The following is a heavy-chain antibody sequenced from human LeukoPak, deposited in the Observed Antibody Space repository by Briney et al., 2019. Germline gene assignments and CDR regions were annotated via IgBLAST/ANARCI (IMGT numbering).Heavy chain of an antibody. D-gene: IGHD6-13*01. CDR2: IYYSGST. V-gene: IGHV4-59*12. CDR1: GGSISSYY. CDR3: ARGSSSWYELPIDY. Sequence: SETLSLTCTVSGGSISSYYWSWIRQPPGKGLEWIGYIYYSGSTNYNPSLKSRVTISVDTSKNQFSLKLSSVTAADTAVYYCARGSSSWYELPIDYWGQGTLVTVSS. J-gene: IGHJ4*02.